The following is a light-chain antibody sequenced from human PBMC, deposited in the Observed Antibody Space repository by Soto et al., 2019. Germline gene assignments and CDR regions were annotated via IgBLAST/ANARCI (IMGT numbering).Light chain of an antibody. Sequence: ESVLTQSAAALSLSLGERATLSCRASQTVGGRYLAWFQQKPGQTPRLLIYGASTRAAGVRDRFSGSGSGTDFSLTINRLEPEDFAVYYCLQYVSSPWTFGQGTKVDIK. CDR3: LQYVSSPWT. V-gene: IGKV3-20*01. CDR1: QTVGGRY. J-gene: IGKJ1*01. CDR2: GAS.